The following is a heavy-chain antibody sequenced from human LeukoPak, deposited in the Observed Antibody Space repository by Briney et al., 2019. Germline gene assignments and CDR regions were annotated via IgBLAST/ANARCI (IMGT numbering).Heavy chain of an antibody. Sequence: SETLSLTCTVSGGSISSSSYYWGWIRQPPGKGLEWIGSIYYSGSTYSNPSLKSRVTISVDTSKNQFSLTLSSVTAADTAVYYCARSYYDSSGYPDAFDIWGQGTMVTVSS. V-gene: IGHV4-39*01. CDR2: IYYSGST. CDR1: GGSISSSSYY. D-gene: IGHD3-22*01. J-gene: IGHJ3*02. CDR3: ARSYYDSSGYPDAFDI.